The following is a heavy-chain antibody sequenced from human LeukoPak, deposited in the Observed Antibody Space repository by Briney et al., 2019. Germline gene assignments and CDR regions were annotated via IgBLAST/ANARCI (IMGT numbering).Heavy chain of an antibody. J-gene: IGHJ4*02. V-gene: IGHV3-66*01. D-gene: IGHD4-17*01. Sequence: PGGSLRLSCAASGFTVSSNYMSWVRQAPGKGLEWVSVIYSGGSTYYADSVKGRFTISRDNSKNTLYLQMNSLRAEDTAVYYCARDLPYGDYSLVYWGQGTLVTVSS. CDR3: ARDLPYGDYSLVY. CDR1: GFTVSSNY. CDR2: IYSGGST.